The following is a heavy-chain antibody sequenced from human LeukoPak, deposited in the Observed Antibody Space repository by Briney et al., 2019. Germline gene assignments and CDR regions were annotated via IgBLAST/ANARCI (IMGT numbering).Heavy chain of an antibody. CDR1: GYTFTSYD. Sequence: ASVKVSCKASGYTFTSYDINWVRQATGQGLEWMGWMNPNSGNTGYAQKFQGRVTMTRNTSISTAYMELSSLRSEDTAVYYCARERGLSYYLSARGQNYYYYYGMDVWGQGTTVTVSS. D-gene: IGHD1-26*01. CDR3: ARERGLSYYLSARGQNYYYYYGMDV. CDR2: MNPNSGNT. V-gene: IGHV1-8*01. J-gene: IGHJ6*02.